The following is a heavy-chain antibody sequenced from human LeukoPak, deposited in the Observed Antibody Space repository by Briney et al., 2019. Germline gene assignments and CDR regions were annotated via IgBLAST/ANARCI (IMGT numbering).Heavy chain of an antibody. V-gene: IGHV4-59*01. D-gene: IGHD1-26*01. J-gene: IGHJ4*02. CDR2: MHSSGST. CDR1: GGSISNYY. Sequence: SETLSLTCIVSGGSISNYYWSWIRQPPGKGLEWIGCMHSSGSTSYNLSLKSRLTMSIDTSKNQLSLKMRSVTTADTAVYYCARDIRIVGATLYFDYWGQGTLVTVSS. CDR3: ARDIRIVGATLYFDY.